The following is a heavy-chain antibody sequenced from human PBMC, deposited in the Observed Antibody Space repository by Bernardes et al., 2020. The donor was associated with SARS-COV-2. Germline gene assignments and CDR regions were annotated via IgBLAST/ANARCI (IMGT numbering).Heavy chain of an antibody. CDR3: ARDVVEYVRHYYGMDV. CDR1: GFTFSTNW. V-gene: IGHV3-7*03. D-gene: IGHD3-16*01. Sequence: GGSLRLSCAASGFTFSTNWMTWVRQAAGKGLEWVASIKFDGSEKYYVDSVKGRFTISRDKVKNSLYLQMNSLRAEDTAVYDCARDVVEYVRHYYGMDVWGQGTTVTVSS. J-gene: IGHJ6*02. CDR2: IKFDGSEK.